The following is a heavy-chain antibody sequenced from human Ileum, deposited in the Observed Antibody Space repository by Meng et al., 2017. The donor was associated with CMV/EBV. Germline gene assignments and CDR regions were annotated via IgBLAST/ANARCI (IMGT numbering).Heavy chain of an antibody. CDR2: ITYGGGDT. D-gene: IGHD2/OR15-2a*01. CDR3: ARRYFGYFDY. Sequence: GESLKISCAASGFTFSAHSMTWVRLPPGKGLEWISSITYGGGDTHYADSVKGRFTISRDNSKNTLYLQMNSLRAEDTAVYYCARRYFGYFDYWGQGTLVTVSS. V-gene: IGHV3-23*01. CDR1: GFTFSAHS. J-gene: IGHJ4*02.